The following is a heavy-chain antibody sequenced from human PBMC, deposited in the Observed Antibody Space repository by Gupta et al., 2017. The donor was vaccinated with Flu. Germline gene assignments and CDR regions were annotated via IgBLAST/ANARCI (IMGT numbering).Heavy chain of an antibody. D-gene: IGHD3-22*01. V-gene: IGHV4-34*01. Sequence: QVQLQQWGAGLLKPSETLSLTCAVYGGSFSGYYWSWIRQPPGKGLEWIGEINHSGSTNYNPALKSRVTISVDTSKNQLSLKLSSVTAAETAVYYCAIVTPANSGYQLDYGGQGTLVTVSS. CDR2: INHSGST. CDR1: GGSFSGYY. J-gene: IGHJ4*02. CDR3: AIVTPANSGYQLDY.